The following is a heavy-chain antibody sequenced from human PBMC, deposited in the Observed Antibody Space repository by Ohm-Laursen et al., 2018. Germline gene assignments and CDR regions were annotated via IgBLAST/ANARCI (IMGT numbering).Heavy chain of an antibody. CDR1: GFTLSNHG. D-gene: IGHD6-13*01. CDR2: IWDNGVTK. CDR3: TRGRGVAATGNFYFDL. Sequence: SLRLSCAASGFTLSNHGMHWVRQAPGKGLEWVTIIWDNGVTKYYADSVKGRFTISRDNSKNTLYLQMNSLRAEDTAVYYCTRGRGVAATGNFYFDLWGQGTQVTVSS. J-gene: IGHJ4*02. V-gene: IGHV3-33*01.